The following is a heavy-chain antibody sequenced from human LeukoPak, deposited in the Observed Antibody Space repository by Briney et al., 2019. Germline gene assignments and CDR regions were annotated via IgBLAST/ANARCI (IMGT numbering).Heavy chain of an antibody. J-gene: IGHJ6*03. CDR1: GGSISSYY. V-gene: IGHV4-59*01. CDR3: ARAADDYDDYYYYYYMDV. CDR2: IYYSGST. Sequence: PSETLSLTCTVSGGSISSYYWSWIRQPPGKGLEWIGYIYYSGSTNYNPSLKSRVTISVDTSKNQFSLKLSSVTAADTAVYYCARAADDYDDYYYYYYMDVWGKGTTVTVSS. D-gene: IGHD4-17*01.